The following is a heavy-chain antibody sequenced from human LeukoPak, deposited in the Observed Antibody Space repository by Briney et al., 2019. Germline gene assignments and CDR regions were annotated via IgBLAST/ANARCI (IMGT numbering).Heavy chain of an antibody. CDR3: AKEEGYIYGLLDY. V-gene: IGHV3-23*01. Sequence: GGSLRLSCAASGFTFSKFGMSWVRQAPGKGLEWVSSISGSGSTTYYADSVKGRFTISRDNSKNTLYLQMNSLRAEDGAVYYCAKEEGYIYGLLDYWGQGILVTVSS. D-gene: IGHD5-18*01. CDR1: GFTFSKFG. CDR2: ISGSGSTT. J-gene: IGHJ4*02.